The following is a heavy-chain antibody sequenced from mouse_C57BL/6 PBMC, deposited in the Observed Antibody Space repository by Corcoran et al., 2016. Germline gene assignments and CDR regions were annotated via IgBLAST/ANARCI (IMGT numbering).Heavy chain of an antibody. J-gene: IGHJ1*03. CDR2: INPNNGGT. CDR3: ARGDYDFYWYFDV. Sequence: EVQLQQSGPELVKPGASVKIPCKASGYTFTDYTMDWVKQSHGKSLEWIGDINPNNGGTIYNQKFKGKATLTVDKSSSTAYMELRSLTSEDTAVYYCARGDYDFYWYFDVWGTGTTVTVSS. V-gene: IGHV1-18*01. D-gene: IGHD2-4*01. CDR1: GYTFTDYT.